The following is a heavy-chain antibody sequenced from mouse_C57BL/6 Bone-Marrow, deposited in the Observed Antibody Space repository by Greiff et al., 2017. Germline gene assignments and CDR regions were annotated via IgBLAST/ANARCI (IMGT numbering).Heavy chain of an antibody. Sequence: VQLQQSGAELVRPGASVKLSCTASGFNIKDDYMHWVKQRPEQGLEWIGWIDPENGDTESASKFQGKATITADTSSNTAYLQLSSLTSEDTAVYYCTVFYYGSMWFAYWGQGTLVTVSA. D-gene: IGHD1-1*01. CDR3: TVFYYGSMWFAY. CDR2: IDPENGDT. J-gene: IGHJ3*01. V-gene: IGHV14-4*01. CDR1: GFNIKDDY.